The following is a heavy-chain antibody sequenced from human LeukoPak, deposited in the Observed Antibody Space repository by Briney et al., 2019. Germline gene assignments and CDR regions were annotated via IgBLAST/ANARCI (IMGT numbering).Heavy chain of an antibody. D-gene: IGHD6-19*01. V-gene: IGHV3-7*01. CDR1: GFTFTSYW. J-gene: IGHJ4*02. CDR2: IKQEGSEK. Sequence: GGSLRLSCAASGFTFTSYWMSWVRQAPGKGLEWVANIKQEGSEKYYVDSVKGRFTISRDNAKNSLYLQMNSLRAEDTAVYYCARGPYSSGWYGGQYFFDYWGQGTLVTVSS. CDR3: ARGPYSSGWYGGQYFFDY.